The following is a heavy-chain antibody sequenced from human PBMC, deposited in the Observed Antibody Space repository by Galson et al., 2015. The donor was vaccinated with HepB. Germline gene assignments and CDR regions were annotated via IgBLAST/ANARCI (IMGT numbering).Heavy chain of an antibody. D-gene: IGHD3-22*01. Sequence: ETLSLTCAVSGGSISSSKWWSWVRQPPGKGLEWIGEIYHSGSSNYNPSLKSRVTISLDKSKNQFSLKLSSVTAADTAVYYCARLDYYDSSGYPYYFDYWGQGTLVTVSS. CDR2: IYHSGSS. V-gene: IGHV4-4*02. CDR3: ARLDYYDSSGYPYYFDY. J-gene: IGHJ4*02. CDR1: GGSISSSKW.